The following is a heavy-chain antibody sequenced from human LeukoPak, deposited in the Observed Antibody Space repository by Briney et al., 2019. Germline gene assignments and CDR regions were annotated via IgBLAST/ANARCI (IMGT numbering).Heavy chain of an antibody. Sequence: ASVTVSCKSSGYTFTNSYIHWVRQAPGQVLEGMGLSNPDGGNTNYAQNFQGIVTLTKDTSTSTVYMEMSSLRSEDTAFYYGARIRVGYNDAYDLWGQGTVVTVPS. J-gene: IGHJ3*01. V-gene: IGHV1-46*01. CDR1: GYTFTNSY. D-gene: IGHD5-24*01. CDR2: SNPDGGNT. CDR3: ARIRVGYNDAYDL.